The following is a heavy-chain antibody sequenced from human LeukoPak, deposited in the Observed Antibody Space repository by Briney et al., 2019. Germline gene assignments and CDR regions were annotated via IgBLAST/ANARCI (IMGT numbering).Heavy chain of an antibody. D-gene: IGHD3-9*01. CDR1: GYSFTSYW. J-gene: IGHJ6*02. CDR3: ARLAPERRYFDWLLYVAYYYGMDV. CDR2: IYPGDSDT. Sequence: KSGESLKISCKGSGYSFTSYWIGWVRQMPGKGLEWMGIIYPGDSDTRYSPSFQGQVTISADKSISTAYLQWSSLKASDTAMYYCARLAPERRYFDWLLYVAYYYGMDVWGQGTTVTVSS. V-gene: IGHV5-51*01.